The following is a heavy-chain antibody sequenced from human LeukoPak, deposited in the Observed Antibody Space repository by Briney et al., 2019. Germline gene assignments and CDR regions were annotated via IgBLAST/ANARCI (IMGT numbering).Heavy chain of an antibody. CDR3: ARDYYYGSGSPNWFDP. CDR2: INPSGGST. CDR1: GYTFTSYY. D-gene: IGHD3-10*01. J-gene: IGHJ5*02. Sequence: GASVKVSCKASGYTFTSYYMHWVRQAPGQGLGWMGIINPSGGSTSYAQKFQGRVTMTRDMSTSTVYMELSSLRSEDTAVYYCARDYYYGSGSPNWFDPWGQGTLVTVSS. V-gene: IGHV1-46*01.